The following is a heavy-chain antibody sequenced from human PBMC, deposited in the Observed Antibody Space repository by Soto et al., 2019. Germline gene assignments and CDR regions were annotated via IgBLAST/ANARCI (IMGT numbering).Heavy chain of an antibody. CDR1: GFTFSDYY. V-gene: IGHV3-72*01. CDR2: IRSKNKSYTT. J-gene: IGHJ3*02. Sequence: EVQLVESGGGLVQPGGSLRLSCAASGFTFSDYYMDWVRQAPGKGLEWVGRIRSKNKSYTTEYAASVKGRFTISRDESKNSLYLQMNSLKIEDTAVYHCARASRGGSQPDAFDIWGQGTMVTVSS. D-gene: IGHD1-1*01. CDR3: ARASRGGSQPDAFDI.